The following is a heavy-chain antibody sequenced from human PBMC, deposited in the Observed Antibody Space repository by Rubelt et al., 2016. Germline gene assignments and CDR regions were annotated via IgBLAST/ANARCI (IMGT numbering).Heavy chain of an antibody. CDR2: TSTSNGTP. J-gene: IGHJ4*02. V-gene: IGHV1-18*01. D-gene: IGHD4-23*01. Sequence: QVQLVQSGAEVKKPGASVMVSCKASGYTFTTYGITWVRQAPGQGLEWLGWTSTSNGTPNYAQKLQGRVTMTTDTSTRTAYMGLMSLRSDEAAGYYCAITRPDYGGHSWAKGNDYWGQGTLVTVSS. CDR1: GYTFTTYG. CDR3: AITRPDYGGHSWAKGNDY.